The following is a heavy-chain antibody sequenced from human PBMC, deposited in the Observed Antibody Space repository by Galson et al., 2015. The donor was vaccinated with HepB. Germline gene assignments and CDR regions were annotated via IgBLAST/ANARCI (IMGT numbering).Heavy chain of an antibody. D-gene: IGHD6-13*01. J-gene: IGHJ2*01. CDR2: IYSGGST. CDR1: GFTFNSYA. V-gene: IGHV3-66*01. Sequence: SLRLSCAASGFTFNSYAMHWVRQAPGKGLEWVSVIYSGGSTYYADSVKGRFTISRDNSKNTLYLQMNSLRAEDTAVYYCARDGYSSSWYVRYFDLWGRGTLVTVSS. CDR3: ARDGYSSSWYVRYFDL.